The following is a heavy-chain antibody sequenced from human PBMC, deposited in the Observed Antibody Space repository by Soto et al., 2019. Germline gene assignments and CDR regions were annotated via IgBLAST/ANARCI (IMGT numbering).Heavy chain of an antibody. D-gene: IGHD3-10*01. CDR1: GGTFSSYA. CDR3: APVRGAWFGELLYGWFDP. CDR2: IIPIFGTA. Sequence: QVQLVQSGAEVKKPGSSVKVSCKASGGTFSSYAISWVRQAPGQGLEWMGGIIPIFGTANYAQKFQGRVTITADESTSTAYMELSSLRSEDTAVYYCAPVRGAWFGELLYGWFDPWGQGTLVTVSS. V-gene: IGHV1-69*01. J-gene: IGHJ5*02.